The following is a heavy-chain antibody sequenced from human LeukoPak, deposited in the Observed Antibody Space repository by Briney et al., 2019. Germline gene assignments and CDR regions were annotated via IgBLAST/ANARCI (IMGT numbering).Heavy chain of an antibody. J-gene: IGHJ4*02. V-gene: IGHV4-34*01. CDR3: AREGFLESL. CDR1: GGSFSGCY. Sequence: NPSETLSLTCAVYGGSFSGCYWSWIRQPPGKGLEWIGEINHSGSTNYNPSLKSRVTISVDTSKNQFSLKLSSVTAADTAVYYCAREGFLESLWGQGTLVTVSS. D-gene: IGHD3-3*01. CDR2: INHSGST.